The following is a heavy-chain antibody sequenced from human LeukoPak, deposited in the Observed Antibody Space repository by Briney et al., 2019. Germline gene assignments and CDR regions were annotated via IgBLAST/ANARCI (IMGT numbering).Heavy chain of an antibody. V-gene: IGHV4-38-2*02. J-gene: IGHJ5*02. Sequence: PSETLSLTCTVSGYSISSGYYWGWIRPPPGKGLEWIGSIYHSGSTYYNPSLKSRVTISVDTSKNQFSLKLSSVTAADTAVYYCARGALHNWFDPWGQGTLVTVSS. CDR2: IYHSGST. CDR3: ARGALHNWFDP. CDR1: GYSISSGYY.